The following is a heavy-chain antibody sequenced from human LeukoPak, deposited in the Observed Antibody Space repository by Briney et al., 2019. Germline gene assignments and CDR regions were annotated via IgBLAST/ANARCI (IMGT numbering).Heavy chain of an antibody. V-gene: IGHV3-23*01. CDR2: INGGGVTT. Sequence: GGSLRLSCAASGFTFSSYGMSWVRQAPGKGREWVLTINGGGVTTHYADSVGGRFTISRDNSKNTLFLQMNSLRDEDTAVYYCAKDLYSNYGPADYWGQGNLVTVSS. D-gene: IGHD4-11*01. CDR3: AKDLYSNYGPADY. J-gene: IGHJ4*02. CDR1: GFTFSSYG.